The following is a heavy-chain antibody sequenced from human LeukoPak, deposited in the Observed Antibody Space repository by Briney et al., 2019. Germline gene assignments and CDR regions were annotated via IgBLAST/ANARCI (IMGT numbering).Heavy chain of an antibody. D-gene: IGHD4-17*01. Sequence: GASVNVSCKASGGTFSSYAISWVRQAPGQGLEWMGGIIPIFGTANYAQKFQGRVTITADESTSTAYMELSSLRSEDTAVYYCARAGSTVTANIDYWGQGTLVTVSS. CDR1: GGTFSSYA. J-gene: IGHJ4*02. CDR2: IIPIFGTA. CDR3: ARAGSTVTANIDY. V-gene: IGHV1-69*13.